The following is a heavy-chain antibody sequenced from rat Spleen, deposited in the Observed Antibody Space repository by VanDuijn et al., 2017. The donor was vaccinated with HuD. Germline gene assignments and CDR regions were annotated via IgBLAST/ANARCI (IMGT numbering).Heavy chain of an antibody. CDR3: TSHGARVSRFAY. V-gene: IGHV5-27*01. CDR1: GFTFSDYY. J-gene: IGHJ3*01. CDR2: VSPSGGST. Sequence: EVQLVESDGGLVQPGRSLKLSCAASGFTFSDYYTAWVRQAPTKSLEWVASVSPSGGSTYYRDSVKGRFTISRDNAKSTLYLQMDSLRSEDTATYYCTSHGARVSRFAYWGQGTLVTVSS. D-gene: IGHD1-4*01.